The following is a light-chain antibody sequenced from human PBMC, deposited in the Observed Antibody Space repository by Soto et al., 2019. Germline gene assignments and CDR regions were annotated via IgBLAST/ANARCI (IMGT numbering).Light chain of an antibody. CDR3: CSSAPESTYV. CDR1: SIDVGAYDA. J-gene: IGLJ1*01. V-gene: IGLV2-23*01. Sequence: QAALAQPASVSGSPIPSITISCTGTSIDVGAYDAVSWYQQHPGKAPQVIIYRGTKLPCGVSTGFSGSVAGTTASPTVSGPQAEDEAEYFCCSSAPESTYVFGTGTKSPS. CDR2: RGT.